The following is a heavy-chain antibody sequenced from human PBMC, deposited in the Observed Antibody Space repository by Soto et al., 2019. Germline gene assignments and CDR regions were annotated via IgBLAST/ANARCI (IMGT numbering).Heavy chain of an antibody. J-gene: IGHJ6*02. CDR3: AADLPAGYDSSGYWNYYYYYGMDV. CDR1: GYSFSSYA. Sequence: GASVKVSCKASGYSFSSYAMHWVRQAPGQRLEWMGWINAGNGNTKYSQKFQGRVTITRDMSTSTAYMELSSLRSEDTAVYYCAADLPAGYDSSGYWNYYYYYGMDVWGQGTTVTVSS. V-gene: IGHV1-3*01. CDR2: INAGNGNT. D-gene: IGHD3-22*01.